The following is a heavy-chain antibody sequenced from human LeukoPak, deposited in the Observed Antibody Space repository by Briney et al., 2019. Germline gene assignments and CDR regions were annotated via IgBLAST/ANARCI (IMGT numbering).Heavy chain of an antibody. CDR2: IYYSGST. CDR1: GGSISSYY. V-gene: IGHV4-59*01. CDR3: ARGYFDWLLGYYWFDP. J-gene: IGHJ5*02. D-gene: IGHD3-9*01. Sequence: SSETLSLTCTVSGGSISSYYWSWIRQPPGKGLEWIGYIYYSGSTNYNPSLKSRVTISVDTSKNQFSLKLSSVTAADTAVYYCARGYFDWLLGYYWFDPWGQGTLVTVSS.